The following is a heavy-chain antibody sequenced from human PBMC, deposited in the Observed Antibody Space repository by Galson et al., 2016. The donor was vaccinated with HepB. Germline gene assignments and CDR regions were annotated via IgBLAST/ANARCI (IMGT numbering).Heavy chain of an antibody. CDR1: GYSFTSYW. CDR3: ARHCSGGSCYHPDC. D-gene: IGHD2-15*01. CDR2: IDPGDSYT. V-gene: IGHV5-10-1*01. J-gene: IGHJ4*02. Sequence: QSGAEVTKPGESLRISCKASGYSFTSYWITWVRQMPGKGLEWMGRIDPGDSYTRYSPSFQGHVTISADKSLTTVYLQWNSLRASDTAIYYCARHCSGGSCYHPDCWGQGTLVTVSS.